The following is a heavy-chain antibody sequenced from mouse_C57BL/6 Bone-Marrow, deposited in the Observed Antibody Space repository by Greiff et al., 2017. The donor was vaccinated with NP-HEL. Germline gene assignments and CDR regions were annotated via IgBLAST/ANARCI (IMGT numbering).Heavy chain of an antibody. V-gene: IGHV1-81*01. CDR3: ARVGYGSSYGEDYAMDY. Sequence: QVQLKQSGAELARPGASVKLSCKASGYTFTSYGISWVKQRTGQGLEWIGEIYPRSGNTYYNEKFKGKATLTADKSSSTAYMELRSLTSEDSAVYFCARVGYGSSYGEDYAMDYWGQGTSVTVSS. CDR2: IYPRSGNT. CDR1: GYTFTSYG. J-gene: IGHJ4*01. D-gene: IGHD1-1*01.